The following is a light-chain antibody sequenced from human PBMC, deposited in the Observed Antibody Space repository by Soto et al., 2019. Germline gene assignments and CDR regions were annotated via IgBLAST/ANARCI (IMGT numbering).Light chain of an antibody. V-gene: IGLV1-44*01. CDR3: AAWDDSLNGVV. CDR2: RHD. Sequence: QSVLTQPPSASGTPGQRVSISCSGSSSNVGSNAVNWYQQLPGTAPKLLIYRHDQRPSGVPDRFSVSKSGTSASLAISGLQSEDEADYYCAAWDDSLNGVVFGGGTKLTVL. CDR1: SSNVGSNA. J-gene: IGLJ3*02.